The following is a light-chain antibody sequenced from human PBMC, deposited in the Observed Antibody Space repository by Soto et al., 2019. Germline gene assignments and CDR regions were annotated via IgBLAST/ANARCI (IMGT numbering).Light chain of an antibody. CDR1: QSIGYW. V-gene: IGKV1-5*01. CDR2: AAS. CDR3: QQYNSYSKT. Sequence: DIQMTQSPSTLSASVGDRVTITCRASQSIGYWLAWYQQKPGKAPNLLIYAASSLETGVPSRFSGSGSGTEFTLSISSRQPDDSASYYCQQYNSYSKTFGQGTKVEIK. J-gene: IGKJ1*01.